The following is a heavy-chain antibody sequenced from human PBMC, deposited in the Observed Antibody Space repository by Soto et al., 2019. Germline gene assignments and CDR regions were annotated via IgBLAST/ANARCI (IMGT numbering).Heavy chain of an antibody. CDR2: IYHSGST. D-gene: IGHD3-16*01. CDR3: ARETWGAGPWGMDV. V-gene: IGHV4-4*02. Sequence: SETLSLTCAXSGGSISSSNWWSWVRQPPGKGLEWIGEIYHSGSTNYNPSLKSRVTISVDKSKNQFSLKLSSVTAADTAVYYCARETWGAGPWGMDVWGQGTTVTVS. CDR1: GGSISSSNW. J-gene: IGHJ6*02.